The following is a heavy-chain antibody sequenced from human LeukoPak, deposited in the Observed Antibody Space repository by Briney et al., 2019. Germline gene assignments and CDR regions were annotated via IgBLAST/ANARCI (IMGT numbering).Heavy chain of an antibody. Sequence: GSLRLSCAASGFTFSRYSMHWVRQAPGMGLEWVAIIWYDGSGKYYADSVKGRFTISRDNSNNTLYLQMNSLRVEDTALYYCARDYSSIWDYWGQGTLVTVSS. CDR1: GFTFSRYS. D-gene: IGHD6-13*01. J-gene: IGHJ4*02. CDR2: IWYDGSGK. CDR3: ARDYSSIWDY. V-gene: IGHV3-33*01.